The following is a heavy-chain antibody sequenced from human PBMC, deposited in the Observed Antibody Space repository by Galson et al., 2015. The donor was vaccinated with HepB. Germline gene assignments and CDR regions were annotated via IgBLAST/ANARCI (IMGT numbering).Heavy chain of an antibody. CDR3: AKAGVIAARARGWFDP. Sequence: SLRLSCAASGFTFSSYAMSWVRQAPGKGLEWVSAISGSGGSTYYADSVKGRFTISRDNSKNTLYLQMNSLRAEDTAVYYCAKAGVIAARARGWFDPWGQGTLVTVSS. CDR2: ISGSGGST. V-gene: IGHV3-23*01. D-gene: IGHD6-13*01. CDR1: GFTFSSYA. J-gene: IGHJ5*02.